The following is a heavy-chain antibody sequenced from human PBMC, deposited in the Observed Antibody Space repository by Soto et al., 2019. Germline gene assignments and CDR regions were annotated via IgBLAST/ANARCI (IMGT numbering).Heavy chain of an antibody. CDR1: GGTFSSYT. Sequence: SVKVSCKASGGTFSSYTISWVRQAPGQGLEWMGRIIPIIGITNYAQKFQGRVTMTADKSTSTAYMELRSLRSEDTAVYYCARGEDYGDEDAFDIWGQGTRVTVSS. CDR3: ARGEDYGDEDAFDI. V-gene: IGHV1-69*02. J-gene: IGHJ3*02. CDR2: IIPIIGIT. D-gene: IGHD4-17*01.